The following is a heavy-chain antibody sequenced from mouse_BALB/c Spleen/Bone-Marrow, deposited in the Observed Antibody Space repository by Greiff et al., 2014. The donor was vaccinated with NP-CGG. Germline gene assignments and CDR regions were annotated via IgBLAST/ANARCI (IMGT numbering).Heavy chain of an antibody. J-gene: IGHJ2*01. CDR2: ISSDSSTI. Sequence: VQLKESGGGFVQPGGSRKLSCAASGFTFSSFGMHWVRQGPERGLEWVAYISSDSSTIYYADTVKGQFTITRNNPKNTLFLQMTSRRSEDTAMYYCTRGGNWEDFDYWGQGTTLTVSS. CDR1: GFTFSSFG. CDR3: TRGGNWEDFDY. V-gene: IGHV5-17*02. D-gene: IGHD4-1*01.